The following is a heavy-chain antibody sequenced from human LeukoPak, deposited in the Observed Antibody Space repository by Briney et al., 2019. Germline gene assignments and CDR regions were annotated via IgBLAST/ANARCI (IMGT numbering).Heavy chain of an antibody. CDR2: VNPGDSET. D-gene: IGHD6-19*01. V-gene: IGHV5-51*01. CDR3: ARPGYRSRYFDY. CDR1: GYSFTNYW. Sequence: GESLKISCQGSGYSFTNYWIGWVRQMPGKGLEWMGSVNPGDSETKYSPPFQGQVTISADKSISTAYLQWSSLKASDTAMYYCARPGYRSRYFDYWGHGTLVTVSS. J-gene: IGHJ4*01.